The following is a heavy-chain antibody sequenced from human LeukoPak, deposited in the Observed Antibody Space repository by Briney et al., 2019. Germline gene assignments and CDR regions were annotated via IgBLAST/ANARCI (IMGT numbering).Heavy chain of an antibody. J-gene: IGHJ3*02. Sequence: PGGSLRLSCAASGSTLSDYYMSWIRQAPGKGLEWVSYISSSGSTIYYADSVKGRFTISRDNAKNSLYLQMNSLRAEDTAVYYCARDSGYCSSTSCSSSDAFDIWGQGTMVTVSS. D-gene: IGHD2-2*01. CDR1: GSTLSDYY. CDR3: ARDSGYCSSTSCSSSDAFDI. V-gene: IGHV3-11*01. CDR2: ISSSGSTI.